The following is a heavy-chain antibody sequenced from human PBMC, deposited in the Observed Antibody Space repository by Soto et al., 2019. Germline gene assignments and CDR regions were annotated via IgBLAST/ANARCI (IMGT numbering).Heavy chain of an antibody. CDR3: ARGYCSGSSCFSDWFDS. CDR1: GDSVSSNSAT. CDR2: TFYRSKWYS. V-gene: IGHV6-1*01. J-gene: IGHJ5*01. Sequence: QVPLQQSGPGLVKPSQTLSLTCAISGDSVSSNSATWSWIRQSPSRGLEWLGRTFYRSKWYSEYAVSVKSRISINPDTSKNQFSLHLNSVTPEDTAVYYYARGYCSGSSCFSDWFDSWGQGTLVTVSS. D-gene: IGHD2-15*01.